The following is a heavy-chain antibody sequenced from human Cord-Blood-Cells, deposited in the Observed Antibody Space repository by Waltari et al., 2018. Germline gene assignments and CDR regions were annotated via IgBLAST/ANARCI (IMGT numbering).Heavy chain of an antibody. J-gene: IGHJ5*02. CDR3: ARHGTRRNVVVPAAIPNWFDP. CDR1: GGSISSSSYY. Sequence: QLQLQESGPGLVKPSETLSLTCTVSGGSISSSSYYWGWIRQHPGKGLEWIGSIYYSGSTYYNPSLKSRVTISVDTSKNQFSLKLSSVTAADTAVYYCARHGTRRNVVVPAAIPNWFDPWGQGTLVTVSS. V-gene: IGHV4-39*01. CDR2: IYYSGST. D-gene: IGHD2-2*02.